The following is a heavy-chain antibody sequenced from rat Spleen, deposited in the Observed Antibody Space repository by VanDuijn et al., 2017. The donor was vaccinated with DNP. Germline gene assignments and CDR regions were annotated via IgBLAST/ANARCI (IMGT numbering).Heavy chain of an antibody. D-gene: IGHD5-1*01. CDR1: GFTFSDYA. CDR3: ARQKNWGYFDY. V-gene: IGHV5S23*01. Sequence: EVQLVESGGGLVQPGNSLKVSCAASGFTFSDYAMAWVRQAPTKGLAWVASISSGVGVTYYRDSVKGRFTVSRDDAKSTLYLQMDSLRSEETATYYCARQKNWGYFDYWGQGVMVTVSS. J-gene: IGHJ2*01. CDR2: ISSGVGVT.